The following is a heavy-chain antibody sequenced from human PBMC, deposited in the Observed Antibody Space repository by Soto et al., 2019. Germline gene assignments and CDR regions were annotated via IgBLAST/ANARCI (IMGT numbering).Heavy chain of an antibody. D-gene: IGHD3-10*01. Sequence: GGSLRLSCAASGFTFSSYAMSWVRQAPGKGLEWVSAISGSGGSTYYADSVKGRFTISRDNSKNTLYLQMNSLRAEDTAVYYCGKGGAHYGPGGEGYYYGMDVWGQGTTVTVSS. CDR3: GKGGAHYGPGGEGYYYGMDV. CDR2: ISGSGGST. J-gene: IGHJ6*02. V-gene: IGHV3-23*01. CDR1: GFTFSSYA.